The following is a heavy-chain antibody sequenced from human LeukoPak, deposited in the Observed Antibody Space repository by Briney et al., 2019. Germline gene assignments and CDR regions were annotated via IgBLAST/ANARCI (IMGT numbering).Heavy chain of an antibody. V-gene: IGHV4-59*08. D-gene: IGHD6-19*01. CDR2: IYYSGST. Sequence: SETLSLTCTVSGGSISSYYWSWIRQPPGKGLEWIGYIYYSGSTNYNPSLKSRVTISVDTSKNQFSLKLSSVTAADTAVYYCARLVAVAEWFDPWGQGTLVTVSS. J-gene: IGHJ5*02. CDR3: ARLVAVAEWFDP. CDR1: GGSISSYY.